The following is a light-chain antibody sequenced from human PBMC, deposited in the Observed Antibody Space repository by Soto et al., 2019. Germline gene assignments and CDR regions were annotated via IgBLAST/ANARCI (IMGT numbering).Light chain of an antibody. V-gene: IGLV2-8*01. CDR3: SSYAGTKNLL. J-gene: IGLJ2*01. Sequence: HSVLTQPPSASGSPGQSVTISCTGTSNDVGDYNYVSWFQQHPGKAPKLIIYEVSERPSGVPDRFSGSKSGNTAFLTVSGLQADDEAKYYCSSYAGTKNLLFGGGTKLTVL. CDR2: EVS. CDR1: SNDVGDYNY.